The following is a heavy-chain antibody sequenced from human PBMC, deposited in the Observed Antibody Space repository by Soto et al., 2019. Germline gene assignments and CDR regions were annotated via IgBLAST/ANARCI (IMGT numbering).Heavy chain of an antibody. J-gene: IGHJ4*02. CDR1: GYTFTSYA. V-gene: IGHV1-3*01. CDR3: ARVRSSGWYFDY. Sequence: ASVKVSCKASGYTFTSYAMHWVRQAPGQRLEWMGWINAGNGNTKYSQNFQGRVTITRDTSASTAYMELSSLRSEDTAVYYCARVRSSGWYFDYWGQGTLVTVSS. CDR2: INAGNGNT. D-gene: IGHD6-19*01.